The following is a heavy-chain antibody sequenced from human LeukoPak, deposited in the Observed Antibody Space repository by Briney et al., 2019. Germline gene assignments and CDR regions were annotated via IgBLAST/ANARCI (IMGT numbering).Heavy chain of an antibody. V-gene: IGHV3-48*03. CDR3: ARVPGSSGWNYYFDY. Sequence: GGSLRLSCAASGDTFSSHEMNWVRQAPGKGLEWVSYISSSGSTVHYADSVKGRFTISRDNTKNSLFLQMNSLRAEDTAVYYCARVPGSSGWNYYFDYGGQGTLVTVSS. CDR2: ISSSGSTV. CDR1: GDTFSSHE. D-gene: IGHD6-19*01. J-gene: IGHJ4*02.